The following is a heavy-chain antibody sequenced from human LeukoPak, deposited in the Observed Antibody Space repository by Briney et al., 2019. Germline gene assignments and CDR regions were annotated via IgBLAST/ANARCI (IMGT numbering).Heavy chain of an antibody. Sequence: GGSLRLSCAASGFTFSSYWMTWVRQAPGKGLEWVANIKEDESKKNYEDSVKGRFTISRDNAKNSLYLQMNSLRAEDTAVYYCATPLDYYDSSGYYQGGDWGQGTLVTVSS. CDR1: GFTFSSYW. J-gene: IGHJ4*02. V-gene: IGHV3-7*03. D-gene: IGHD3-22*01. CDR3: ATPLDYYDSSGYYQGGD. CDR2: IKEDESKK.